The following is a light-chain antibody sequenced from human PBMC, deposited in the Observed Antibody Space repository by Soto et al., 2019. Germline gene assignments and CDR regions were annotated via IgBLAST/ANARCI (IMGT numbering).Light chain of an antibody. J-gene: IGKJ4*01. Sequence: DIVMTQSPDSLAVSLGERATINCKSSRSLLHGSNNENFLAWYQQRPGQPPKLLFYWASTLQSGVPERFSGSGSETHFTLTISILQGEDVAVYYYHQYFGIPLTFGGGTNVEIK. CDR3: HQYFGIPLT. V-gene: IGKV4-1*01. CDR1: RSLLHGSNNENF. CDR2: WAS.